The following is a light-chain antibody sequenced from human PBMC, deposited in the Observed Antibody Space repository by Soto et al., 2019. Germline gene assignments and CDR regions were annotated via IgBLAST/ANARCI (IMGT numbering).Light chain of an antibody. V-gene: IGLV2-14*01. J-gene: IGLJ2*01. Sequence: QSVLTQPASVSASRGQSITISCTGTSSDVPGSNSVSWYQQHPGKAPILMIFDVFKRPSGVSDRFSASKSGNTASLTISGLQAEHEADYYCSSYITSAIVVFGGGTKLTVL. CDR1: SSDVPGSNS. CDR3: SSYITSAIVV. CDR2: DVF.